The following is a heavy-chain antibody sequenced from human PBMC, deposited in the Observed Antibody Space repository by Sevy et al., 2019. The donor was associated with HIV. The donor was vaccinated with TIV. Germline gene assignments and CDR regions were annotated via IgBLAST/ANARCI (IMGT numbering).Heavy chain of an antibody. CDR2: ISFDGSHK. D-gene: IGHD3-3*01. CDR3: ARDLRPHLLYSDFWSGYSGMDV. J-gene: IGHJ6*02. V-gene: IGHV3-30*03. Sequence: GGSLRLSCVASAFTFSTYGMHWVRQAPGKGLEWVSVISFDGSHKYYADSVKGRCTVSRDNSKNTLNLQMNSLRAEDTAVYYCARDLRPHLLYSDFWSGYSGMDVCGQGTTVTVSS. CDR1: AFTFSTYG.